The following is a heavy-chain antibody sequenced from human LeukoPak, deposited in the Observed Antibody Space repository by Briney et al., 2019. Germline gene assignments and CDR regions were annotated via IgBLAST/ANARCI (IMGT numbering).Heavy chain of an antibody. J-gene: IGHJ4*02. CDR3: ARVFYHDSSPYFARSIPTIDY. V-gene: IGHV1-69*04. Sequence: SVKVSCKASGGNFISSSISWVRQAPGQGLEWMGRIIPTLDIAHYSQKFQGRVTITADKSTSTAYMELSSLRSEDTAVYFCARVFYHDSSPYFARSIPTIDYWGQGTLVTVSS. D-gene: IGHD3-22*01. CDR1: GGNFISSS. CDR2: IIPTLDIA.